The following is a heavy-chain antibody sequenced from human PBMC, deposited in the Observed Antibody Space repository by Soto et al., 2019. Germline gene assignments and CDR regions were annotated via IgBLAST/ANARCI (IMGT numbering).Heavy chain of an antibody. CDR2: INAGNGNT. CDR1: GYTFTNYA. CDR3: ARGGSLYWYFDL. J-gene: IGHJ2*01. D-gene: IGHD1-26*01. V-gene: IGHV1-3*01. Sequence: ASVKVSCKASGYTFTNYAMHWVRQVPGQWLEWMGWINAGNGNTKYSQNFQGRVTITRDTSASTAYMELSSLRSEDTAVYYCARGGSLYWYFDLWGRGTLVTVSS.